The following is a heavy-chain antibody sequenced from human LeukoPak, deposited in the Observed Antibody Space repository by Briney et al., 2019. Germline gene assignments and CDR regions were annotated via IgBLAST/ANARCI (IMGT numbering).Heavy chain of an antibody. V-gene: IGHV1-46*01. CDR3: AREWDLWFGELVDFVAAEGGGAYDY. J-gene: IGHJ4*02. Sequence: GASVKVSCKASGYTFTSYYMHWVRQAPGQGLEWMGIINPSGGSTSYAQKFQGRVTMTRDTSISTAYMELSGLTSDDTAMYYCAREWDLWFGELVDFVAAEGGGAYDYWGQGTLVTVSS. D-gene: IGHD3-10*01. CDR2: INPSGGST. CDR1: GYTFTSYY.